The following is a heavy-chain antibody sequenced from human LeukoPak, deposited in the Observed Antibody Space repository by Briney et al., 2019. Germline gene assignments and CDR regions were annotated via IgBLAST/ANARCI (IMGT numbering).Heavy chain of an antibody. CDR2: ICYDGSNK. V-gene: IGHV3-33*06. J-gene: IGHJ6*03. CDR3: AKDRGYCSSTSCYAGDYYYYYMDV. D-gene: IGHD2-2*01. CDR1: GFTFSSYG. Sequence: GGSLRLSCAASGFTFSSYGMHWVRQAPGKGLEWVAVICYDGSNKYYADSVKGRFTISRDNSKNTLYLQMNSLRAEDTAVYYCAKDRGYCSSTSCYAGDYYYYYMDVWGKGTTVTVSS.